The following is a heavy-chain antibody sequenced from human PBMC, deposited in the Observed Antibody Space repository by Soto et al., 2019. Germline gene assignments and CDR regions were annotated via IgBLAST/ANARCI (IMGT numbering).Heavy chain of an antibody. D-gene: IGHD1-26*01. V-gene: IGHV2-70*01. Sequence: SGPTLVNPTQTLTLTCTFSGFSLSTSGMCVSWIRQPPGKALEWLALIDWDDDKYYSTSLKTRPTISKDTSKNQVVLTMTNMDPVDTATYYCARTLGAGGSYFYYGMDVWGQGTTVTVSS. J-gene: IGHJ6*02. CDR1: GFSLSTSGMC. CDR2: IDWDDDK. CDR3: ARTLGAGGSYFYYGMDV.